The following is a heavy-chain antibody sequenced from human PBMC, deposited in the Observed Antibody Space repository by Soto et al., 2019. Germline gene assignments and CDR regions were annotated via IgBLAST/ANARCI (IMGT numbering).Heavy chain of an antibody. D-gene: IGHD6-19*01. CDR2: INHSGST. V-gene: IGHV4-34*01. Sequence: PSETLSLTCAVYGGSFSCYYWSWIRQPPGKGLEWIGEINHSGSTNYNPSLKSRVTISVDTSKNQFSLKLSSVTAADTDVYYCARHESYSSGWYTAWYYYYAMAVWGQGTTVT. CDR3: ARHESYSSGWYTAWYYYYAMAV. CDR1: GGSFSCYY. J-gene: IGHJ6*02.